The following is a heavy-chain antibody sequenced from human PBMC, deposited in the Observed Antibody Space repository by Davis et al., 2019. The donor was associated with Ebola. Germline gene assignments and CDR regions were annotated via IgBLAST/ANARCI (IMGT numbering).Heavy chain of an antibody. Sequence: PGGSLSLSCAASGFTFSSYWMSWVRQAPGKGLEWVANIKQDGSDKFYVDSVRGRFTISKDNAKNSLYLQMNSLRAEDTAVYYCARRLRDWSFFDYWGQGTLVTVSS. V-gene: IGHV3-7*01. CDR2: IKQDGSDK. J-gene: IGHJ4*02. CDR1: GFTFSSYW. D-gene: IGHD3-9*01. CDR3: ARRLRDWSFFDY.